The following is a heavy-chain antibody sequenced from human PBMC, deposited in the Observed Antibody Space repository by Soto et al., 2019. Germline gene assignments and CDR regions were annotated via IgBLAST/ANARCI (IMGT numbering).Heavy chain of an antibody. CDR1: GFTFSSYW. Sequence: GGSLRLSCAASGFTFSSYWMHWVRQAPGKGLVWVSRINSDGGSTSYADSVKGRFTISRDNAKNTLYLQMNSLRAEDTAVYYCARVEVATKFSRVFDYWGQGTLVTVSS. J-gene: IGHJ4*02. CDR3: ARVEVATKFSRVFDY. CDR2: INSDGGST. D-gene: IGHD5-12*01. V-gene: IGHV3-74*01.